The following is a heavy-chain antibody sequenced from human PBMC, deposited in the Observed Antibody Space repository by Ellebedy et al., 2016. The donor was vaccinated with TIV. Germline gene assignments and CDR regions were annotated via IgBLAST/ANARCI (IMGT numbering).Heavy chain of an antibody. J-gene: IGHJ6*02. CDR1: GFTFDDYT. CDR2: ISWDGGST. V-gene: IGHV3-43*01. Sequence: GGSLRLXXAASGFTFDDYTMHWVRQAPGKGLEWVSLISWDGGSTYYADSVKGRFTISRDNSKNSLYLQMNSLRTEGTALYYCAKGTLGYCSSTSCYGGMDVWGQGTTVTVSS. CDR3: AKGTLGYCSSTSCYGGMDV. D-gene: IGHD2-2*01.